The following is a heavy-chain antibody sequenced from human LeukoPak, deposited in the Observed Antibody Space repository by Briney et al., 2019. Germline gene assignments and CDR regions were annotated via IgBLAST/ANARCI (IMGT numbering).Heavy chain of an antibody. Sequence: SVKVSCKASGDTFSSYAITWVRQAPGQGLEWMGGIIPIFGTANYAQKFQGRVTITADESTSTAYMELSSLRSEDTAVYYCAKNYYGSGNHRYFDYWGQGSLVTVSS. V-gene: IGHV1-69*13. D-gene: IGHD3-10*01. J-gene: IGHJ4*02. CDR3: AKNYYGSGNHRYFDY. CDR2: IIPIFGTA. CDR1: GDTFSSYA.